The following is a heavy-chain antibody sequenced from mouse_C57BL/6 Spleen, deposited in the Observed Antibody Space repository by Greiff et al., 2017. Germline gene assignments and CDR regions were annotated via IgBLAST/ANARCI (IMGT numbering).Heavy chain of an antibody. CDR2: IWWDADK. CDR1: GFSLSTFGMG. J-gene: IGHJ1*03. V-gene: IGHV8-8*01. CDR3: ARIYDYWYFDV. D-gene: IGHD2-3*01. Sequence: QVTLKESGPGILQPSQTLSLSCSFSGFSLSTFGMGVGWIRQPSGKGLVWLAHIWWDADKYYNPAQKSRHQTSKNTSKNHVFLKIANGDTADTATYYCARIYDYWYFDVWGTGTTVTVSS.